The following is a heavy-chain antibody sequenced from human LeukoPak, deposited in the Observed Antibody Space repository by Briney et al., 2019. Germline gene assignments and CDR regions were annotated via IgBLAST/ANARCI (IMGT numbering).Heavy chain of an antibody. V-gene: IGHV4-39*02. CDR2: LYYSGSN. D-gene: IGHD3-3*01. J-gene: IGHJ4*02. Sequence: SETLSLTCTVSGGSISSSSYYWGWLRQPPGKGRERIESLYYSGSNYYNPSLHSRVTISVDTSKNHFSLSLSSVTAADTAVYYCARVSGDSWSGYYQADYWGQGTLVTVSS. CDR1: GGSISSSSYY. CDR3: ARVSGDSWSGYYQADY.